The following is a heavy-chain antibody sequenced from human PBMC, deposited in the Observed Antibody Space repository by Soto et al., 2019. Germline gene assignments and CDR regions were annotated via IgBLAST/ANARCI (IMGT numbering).Heavy chain of an antibody. CDR3: XXXXXXXXXVAXETRVIDY. Sequence: QVQLQESGPGLVKPSGTLSLTCAVSGGSISSXNWWSWVRQPPXKGLEWIGEIYHSGSTNYNPSLKRRVTISVDXSKNQFSLKXXXVXAADTAVYXXXXXXXXXXXVAXETRVIDYWGQGTLVTVSS. CDR2: IYHSGST. J-gene: IGHJ4*02. D-gene: IGHD5-12*01. CDR1: GGSISSXNW. V-gene: IGHV4-4*02.